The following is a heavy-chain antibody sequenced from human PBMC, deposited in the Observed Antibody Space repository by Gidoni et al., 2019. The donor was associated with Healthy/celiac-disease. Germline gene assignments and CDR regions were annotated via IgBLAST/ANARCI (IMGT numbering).Heavy chain of an antibody. CDR2: IIPIFGTE. D-gene: IGHD6-19*01. Sequence: QVQLVQSGAEVKKPGSSVKVSCKASGGPFSSYAISWVRQAPGQGLEWMGGIIPIFGTENYAQKFQGRVTITADKSTSTAYMELSSLRSEDTAVYYCARDYPGGWYSDGMDVWGQGTTVTVSS. CDR3: ARDYPGGWYSDGMDV. J-gene: IGHJ6*02. V-gene: IGHV1-69*06. CDR1: GGPFSSYA.